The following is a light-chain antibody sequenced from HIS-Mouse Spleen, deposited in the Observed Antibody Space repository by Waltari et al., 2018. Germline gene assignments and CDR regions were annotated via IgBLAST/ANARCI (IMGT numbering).Light chain of an antibody. V-gene: IGLV3-21*02. Sequence: SYVLTQPPSVSVAPGQTARITCGGNNIGSKSVHLYQQKPGQAPVLVVYDDSDRPSGIPGRFSGSNSGNTATLTISRVEAGDEADYYCQVWDSSSDPHVVFGGGTKLTVL. CDR2: DDS. CDR1: NIGSKS. J-gene: IGLJ2*01. CDR3: QVWDSSSDPHVV.